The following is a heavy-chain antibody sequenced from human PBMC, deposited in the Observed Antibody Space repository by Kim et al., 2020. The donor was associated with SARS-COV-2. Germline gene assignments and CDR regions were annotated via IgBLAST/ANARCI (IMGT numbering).Heavy chain of an antibody. V-gene: IGHV4-39*01. CDR3: ARQLSQRSIFGVVITYFDY. J-gene: IGHJ4*02. Sequence: SRVTISVDTSKNQFSLKLSSVTAADTAVYYCARQLSQRSIFGVVITYFDYWGQGTLVTVSS. D-gene: IGHD3-3*01.